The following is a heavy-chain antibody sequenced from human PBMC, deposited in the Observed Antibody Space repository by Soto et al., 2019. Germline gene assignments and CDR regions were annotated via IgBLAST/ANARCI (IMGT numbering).Heavy chain of an antibody. CDR2: ISGSGGST. CDR3: ARDGYYYDSSGYYSKYFQH. Sequence: GGSLRLSCAASGFTFSSYAMSWVRQAPGKGLEWVSAISGSGGSTYYADSVKGRFTISRDNSKNTLYLQMDSPRAEDTAVYYCARDGYYYDSSGYYSKYFQHWGQGTLVTVSS. CDR1: GFTFSSYA. V-gene: IGHV3-23*01. J-gene: IGHJ1*01. D-gene: IGHD3-22*01.